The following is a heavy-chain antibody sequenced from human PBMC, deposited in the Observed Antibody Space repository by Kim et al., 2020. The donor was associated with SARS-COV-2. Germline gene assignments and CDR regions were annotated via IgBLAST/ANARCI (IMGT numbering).Heavy chain of an antibody. D-gene: IGHD3-10*01. V-gene: IGHV3-23*01. CDR1: GFSFRSYG. CDR2: ISTDGGST. J-gene: IGHJ6*02. CDR3: AKREEPHTGSGYMDV. Sequence: GGSLRLSCAASGFSFRSYGMNWVRQAPGKGLEWVSAISTDGGSTFDADSVKGRFSISRDNSRNTLYLQMNSLRAEDTAVYYCAKREEPHTGSGYMDVWGQWTTVTVSS.